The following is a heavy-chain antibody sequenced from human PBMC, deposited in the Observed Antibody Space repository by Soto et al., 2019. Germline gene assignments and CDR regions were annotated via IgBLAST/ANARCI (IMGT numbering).Heavy chain of an antibody. CDR1: GFPFSRYA. V-gene: IGHV3-23*01. J-gene: IGHJ4*02. CDR3: AKETLGYCSSGSCRIDY. CDR2: ISGSGDST. D-gene: IGHD2-15*01. Sequence: GSLRLSCAASGFPFSRYAMSWVRQAPGKGLEWVSTISGSGDSTYYADSVRGRFTISRDNSKNTLYLQMNSLRAEDTAVYYCAKETLGYCSSGSCRIDYWGQGTLVTVSS.